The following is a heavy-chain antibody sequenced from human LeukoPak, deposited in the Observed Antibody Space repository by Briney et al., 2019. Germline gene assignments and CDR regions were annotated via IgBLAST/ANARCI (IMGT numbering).Heavy chain of an antibody. CDR1: GGSISSYY. CDR3: ARDSYYDSSGYKGYGMDV. Sequence: SETLSLTCTVSGGSISSYYWSRIRQPPGKGLEWIGYIYYSGGTNYNPSLKSRVTISVDTSKNQFSLKLSSVTAADTAVYYCARDSYYDSSGYKGYGMDVWGQGTTVTVSS. V-gene: IGHV4-59*12. J-gene: IGHJ6*02. CDR2: IYYSGGT. D-gene: IGHD3-22*01.